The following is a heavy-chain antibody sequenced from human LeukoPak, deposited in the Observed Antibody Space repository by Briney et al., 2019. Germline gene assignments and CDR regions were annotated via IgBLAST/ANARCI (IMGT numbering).Heavy chain of an antibody. J-gene: IGHJ3*02. Sequence: SETLSLTCTVSGGSISNTNYYWGWIRQPPGKGLEWIGSIYYSGSTHYNPSLKSRVTISVDTSKNQFSLNLISMTAADTAVYYCARNWSDTTYHQTFDIWGQGTTVTVSS. CDR1: GGSISNTNYY. V-gene: IGHV4-39*01. CDR2: IYYSGST. CDR3: ARNWSDTTYHQTFDI. D-gene: IGHD3-3*01.